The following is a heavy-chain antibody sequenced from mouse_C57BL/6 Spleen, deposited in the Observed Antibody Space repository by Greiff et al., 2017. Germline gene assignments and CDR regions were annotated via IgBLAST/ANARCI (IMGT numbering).Heavy chain of an antibody. V-gene: IGHV1-19*01. CDR3: ASSYGRDAMDY. CDR2: INPYNGGT. CDR1: GYTFTDYY. J-gene: IGHJ4*01. D-gene: IGHD1-1*01. Sequence: DVQLQESGPVLVKPGASVKMSCKASGYTFTDYYMNWVKQSHGKSLEWIGVINPYNGGTSYNQKFKGKATLTVDKSSSTAYMELNSLTSEDSAVYYCASSYGRDAMDYWGQGTSVTVSS.